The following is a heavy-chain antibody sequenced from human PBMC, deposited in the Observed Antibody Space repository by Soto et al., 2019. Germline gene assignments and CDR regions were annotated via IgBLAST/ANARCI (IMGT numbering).Heavy chain of an antibody. D-gene: IGHD2-2*01. V-gene: IGHV4-34*01. CDR1: GGSFSGYY. Sequence: SETLSLTCAVYGGSFSGYYWSWIRQPPGKGLEWIGEINHSGSTNYNPSLKSRVTISVDTSKNQLSLKLSSVTAADTAVYYCARVIIISSTSSKNYFDYWGQGTLVTVSS. CDR2: INHSGST. J-gene: IGHJ4*02. CDR3: ARVIIISSTSSKNYFDY.